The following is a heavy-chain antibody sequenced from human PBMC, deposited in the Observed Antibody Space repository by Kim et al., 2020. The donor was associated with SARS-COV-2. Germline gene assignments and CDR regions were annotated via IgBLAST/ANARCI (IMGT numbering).Heavy chain of an antibody. CDR2: IRQSGGNT. D-gene: IGHD6-19*01. J-gene: IGHJ1*01. Sequence: GGSLRLSCAASGFTFNSYAMSWVRQAPGKGLEWVSGIRQSGGNTEYADSVKGRFSISRDNSKNTLYLQMNRLRAEATAVYYCAKVTSGSSGWFEYFQRWGQGTLVTVSS. CDR3: AKVTSGSSGWFEYFQR. V-gene: IGHV3-23*01. CDR1: GFTFNSYA.